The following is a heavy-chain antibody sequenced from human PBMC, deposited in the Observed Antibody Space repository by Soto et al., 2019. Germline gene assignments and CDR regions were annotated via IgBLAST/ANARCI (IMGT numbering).Heavy chain of an antibody. J-gene: IGHJ4*02. Sequence: QLQLQESGSGLVKPSQTLSLTCAVSGGSISSGGYSWSWIRQPPGKGLEWIGYIYHSGSTYYNPSLTSRVTPSVDRSKNQFSLKLSSVIAADTAVYYYARVEMATSVVDYWGQGTLVTVSS. CDR2: IYHSGST. D-gene: IGHD5-12*01. CDR1: GGSISSGGYS. CDR3: ARVEMATSVVDY. V-gene: IGHV4-30-2*01.